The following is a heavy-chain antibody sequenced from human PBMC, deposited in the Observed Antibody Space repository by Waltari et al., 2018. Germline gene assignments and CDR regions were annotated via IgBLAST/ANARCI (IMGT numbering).Heavy chain of an antibody. CDR1: GASISSYH. CDR3: ARVAYYGGSGGDYFDY. D-gene: IGHD3-22*01. V-gene: IGHV4-4*07. J-gene: IGHJ4*02. Sequence: QVQLQESGPGLVKPSETLSLTCPVSGASISSYHWSWLRQTAGKGLEWIGRINTSGTPNYNPSRKSRVTLAIDPSKNHFSLKLSSVSAADTAVYYCARVAYYGGSGGDYFDYWGQGTRVTVSS. CDR2: INTSGTP.